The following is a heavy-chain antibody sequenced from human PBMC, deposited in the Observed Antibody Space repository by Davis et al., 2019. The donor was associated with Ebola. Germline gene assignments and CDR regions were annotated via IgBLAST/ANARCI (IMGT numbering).Heavy chain of an antibody. Sequence: ASVKVSCKASGGTFGSYAISWVRQAPGQGLEWMGWISAYNGNTNYTQKLQGRVTMTTDTSTSTAYMELRSLRSDDTAVYYCARDLGVYYFDYWGQGTLVTVSS. J-gene: IGHJ4*02. D-gene: IGHD3-10*01. V-gene: IGHV1-18*01. CDR3: ARDLGVYYFDY. CDR2: ISAYNGNT. CDR1: GGTFGSYA.